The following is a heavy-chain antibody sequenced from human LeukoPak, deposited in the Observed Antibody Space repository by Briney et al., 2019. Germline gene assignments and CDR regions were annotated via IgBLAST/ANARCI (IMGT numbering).Heavy chain of an antibody. Sequence: SVKVSCKASGYTFSDYYLHWVRQAPAQGLELVGWINPDGGGTNYAHRSQGRLIMTRDMSISTAYMDLTSLRSDDTAVYYCTRSGLVPATMGAYYHYYGIDIWVQGTMITVSS. CDR3: TRSGLVPATMGAYYHYYGIDI. CDR1: GYTFSDYY. D-gene: IGHD2-2*01. J-gene: IGHJ6*02. CDR2: INPDGGGT. V-gene: IGHV1-2*02.